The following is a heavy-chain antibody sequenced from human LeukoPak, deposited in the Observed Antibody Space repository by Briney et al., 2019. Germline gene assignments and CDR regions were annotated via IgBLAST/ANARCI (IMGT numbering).Heavy chain of an antibody. CDR1: GFTFGSYD. V-gene: IGHV4-39*07. CDR2: IYYSGST. D-gene: IGHD5-12*01. J-gene: IGHJ4*02. Sequence: GSLRLSCAASGFTFGSYDLSWVRQPPGKGLEWIGSIYYSGSTYYNPSLKSRVTLSVDTSKNQFSLKLSSVTAADTAVYYCARARGEVAIDYWSQGTLVTVSS. CDR3: ARARGEVAIDY.